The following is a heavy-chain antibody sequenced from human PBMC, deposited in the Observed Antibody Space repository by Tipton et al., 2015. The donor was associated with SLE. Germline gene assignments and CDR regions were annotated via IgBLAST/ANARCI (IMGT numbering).Heavy chain of an antibody. J-gene: IGHJ2*01. Sequence: SLRLSCAASGFTFSSYSMNWVRQAPGKGLEWVSYISSSSSTIYYADSVKGRFTISRDNAKNSLYLQMNSLRAEDTAVYYCARDPETTVTTYWYFDLWGRGTLVTVSS. CDR2: ISSSSSTI. D-gene: IGHD4-17*01. CDR3: ARDPETTVTTYWYFDL. V-gene: IGHV3-48*01. CDR1: GFTFSSYS.